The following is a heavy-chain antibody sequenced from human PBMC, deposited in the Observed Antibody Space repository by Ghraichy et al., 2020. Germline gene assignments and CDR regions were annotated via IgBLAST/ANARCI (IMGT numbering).Heavy chain of an antibody. CDR3: ARDVAYCFHH. CDR1: GFSFSNAW. D-gene: IGHD2-21*01. Sequence: GGSLRLSCAASGFSFSNAWMHWVRQAPGKGLVWVSRIYSDGSGAIYADSVRGRFTISRDNAKSTVYLQMDSLRDDDTAVYYCARDVAYCFHHWGQGTLVTVSS. J-gene: IGHJ1*01. CDR2: IYSDGSGA. V-gene: IGHV3-74*01.